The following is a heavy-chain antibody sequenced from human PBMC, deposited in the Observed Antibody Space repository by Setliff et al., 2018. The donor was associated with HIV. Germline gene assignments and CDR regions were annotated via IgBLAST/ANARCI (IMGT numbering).Heavy chain of an antibody. V-gene: IGHV3-11*04. CDR3: ARDRIWQQSDH. D-gene: IGHD6-13*01. J-gene: IGHJ4*02. CDR1: GFTFSDYY. Sequence: GESLKISCAASGFTFSDYYMSWIRQAPGKGLEWVSYISSSGNTIYYADSVKGRLTISRDNAKNSLYLQMNSLRAEDTAVYYCARDRIWQQSDHWGQGTLVTVSS. CDR2: ISSSGNTI.